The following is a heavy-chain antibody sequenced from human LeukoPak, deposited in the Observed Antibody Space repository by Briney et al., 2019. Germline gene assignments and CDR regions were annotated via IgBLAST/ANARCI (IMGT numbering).Heavy chain of an antibody. CDR2: IYYSGST. CDR3: ASFYQAYYFDY. Sequence: SQTLSLTCTVSGGSISSGDYYWSWIRQPPGKGLEWIGYIYYSGSTYYSPSLKSRVTISVDASKNQFSLKLSSVAAADTAVYYCASFYQAYYFDYWGQGTLVTVSS. J-gene: IGHJ4*02. V-gene: IGHV4-30-4*01. D-gene: IGHD2-21*01. CDR1: GGSISSGDYY.